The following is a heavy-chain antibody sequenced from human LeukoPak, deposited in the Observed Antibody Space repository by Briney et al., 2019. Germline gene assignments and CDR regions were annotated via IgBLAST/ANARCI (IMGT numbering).Heavy chain of an antibody. D-gene: IGHD3-22*01. CDR2: INHSGST. Sequence: SETLSLTCAVYGGSLSGYYWSWIRQPPGKGLEWIGEINHSGSTNYNPSLKSRVTISVDTSKNQFSLKLSSVTAADTAVYYCARGVVITTAFDYWGQGTLVTVSS. V-gene: IGHV4-34*01. CDR3: ARGVVITTAFDY. CDR1: GGSLSGYY. J-gene: IGHJ4*02.